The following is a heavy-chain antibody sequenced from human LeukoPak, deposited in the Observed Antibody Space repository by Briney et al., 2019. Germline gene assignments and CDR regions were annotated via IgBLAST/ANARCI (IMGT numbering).Heavy chain of an antibody. CDR1: GFTFSSYE. CDR3: ARASGGSYYIDY. D-gene: IGHD1-26*01. V-gene: IGHV3-48*03. Sequence: GGSLRLSCAASGFTFSSYEMNWVRQAPGKGLEWVSYISSSGSTIYYADSVKGRFTISRDNAKNSLYLQMNSLRAEDTAVYYCARASGGSYYIDYWGQGTLVTVSS. J-gene: IGHJ4*02. CDR2: ISSSGSTI.